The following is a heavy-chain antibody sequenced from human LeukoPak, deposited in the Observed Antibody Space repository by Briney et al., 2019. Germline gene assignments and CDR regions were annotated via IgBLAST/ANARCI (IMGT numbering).Heavy chain of an antibody. CDR1: GDSVTDYY. Sequence: PSETLSLTCTVSGDSVTDYYWSWIRQSPGKGLEGIGYIYYTGTSYNPSLKSRVTISADTSKNQFSLKLISVTAADTAVYYCASRKLGNDYWGQGTLVTVSS. J-gene: IGHJ4*02. V-gene: IGHV4-59*02. D-gene: IGHD7-27*01. CDR2: IYYTGT. CDR3: ASRKLGNDY.